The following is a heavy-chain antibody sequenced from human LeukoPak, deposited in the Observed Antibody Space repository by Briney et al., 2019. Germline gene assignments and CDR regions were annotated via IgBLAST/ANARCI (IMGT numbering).Heavy chain of an antibody. CDR1: GFTFSSYS. V-gene: IGHV3-23*01. J-gene: IGHJ4*02. Sequence: GGSLRLSCAASGFTFSSYSMNWVRQAPGKGLEWVSAISGSGGSTYYADSVKGRFTISRDNSKNTLYLQMNSLRAEDTAVYYCAKTGPSIFGVPAGYWGQGTLVTVSS. CDR3: AKTGPSIFGVPAGY. CDR2: ISGSGGST. D-gene: IGHD3-3*01.